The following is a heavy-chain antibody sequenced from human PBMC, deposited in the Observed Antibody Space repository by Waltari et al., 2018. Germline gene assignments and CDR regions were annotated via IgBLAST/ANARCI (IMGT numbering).Heavy chain of an antibody. CDR1: GYTLAGFA. V-gene: IGHV1-24*01. J-gene: IGHJ6*03. Sequence: QVPVLQSGPAVKNAGASVRVSGKVPGYTLAGFALHGMRRAPGEGLEWMGPLDPKDGHVVHAPNFPGRVALTQDSSTDTAYMDLSSLRPEDTALYYCHLTGRNIVVMAGTSPSFHSYIDVWGRGTTVTVSS. CDR2: LDPKDGHV. D-gene: IGHD2-15*01. CDR3: HLTGRNIVVMAGTSPSFHSYIDV.